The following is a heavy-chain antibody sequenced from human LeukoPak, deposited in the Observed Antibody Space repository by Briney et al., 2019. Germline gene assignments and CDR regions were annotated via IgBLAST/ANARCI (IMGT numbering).Heavy chain of an antibody. CDR3: ARGGGSGSYLGY. CDR1: GGSFSGYY. Sequence: TASETLSLTCAVYGGSFSGYYWSWIRQPPGKGLEWIGEINHSGSTNYNPSLKSRVTISVDTSKNQFSLKLSSVTAADTAVYYCARGGGSGSYLGYWGQGTLVTVSS. CDR2: INHSGST. D-gene: IGHD3-10*01. V-gene: IGHV4-34*01. J-gene: IGHJ4*02.